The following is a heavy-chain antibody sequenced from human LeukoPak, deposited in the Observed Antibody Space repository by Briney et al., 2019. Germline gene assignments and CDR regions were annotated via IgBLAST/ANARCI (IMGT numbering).Heavy chain of an antibody. V-gene: IGHV4-31*03. J-gene: IGHJ6*02. CDR2: IYYSGST. CDR1: GGSISSGGYY. D-gene: IGHD3-3*01. Sequence: PSETLSLTCTVSGGSISSGGYYWSWIRQHPGKGLEWIGYIYYSGSTYYNPPLKSRVTISVDTSKNQFSLKLSSVTAADTAVYYCARRGNDFWSGQYGMDVWGQGTTVTVSS. CDR3: ARRGNDFWSGQYGMDV.